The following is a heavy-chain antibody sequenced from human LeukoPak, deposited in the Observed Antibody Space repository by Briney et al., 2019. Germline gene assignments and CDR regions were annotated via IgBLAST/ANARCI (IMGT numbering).Heavy chain of an antibody. CDR3: ARDGLAGYSSSWYPTVLSDY. Sequence: GGSLRLSCTASGFTFSSYSLNWVRQAPGKGLEWVSSISSSSSYMYYADPVKGRFTISRDNAKNSLYLQKNSLRAEDTAVYYCARDGLAGYSSSWYPTVLSDYWGQGTLVTVSS. J-gene: IGHJ4*02. CDR1: GFTFSSYS. CDR2: ISSSSSYM. D-gene: IGHD6-13*01. V-gene: IGHV3-21*01.